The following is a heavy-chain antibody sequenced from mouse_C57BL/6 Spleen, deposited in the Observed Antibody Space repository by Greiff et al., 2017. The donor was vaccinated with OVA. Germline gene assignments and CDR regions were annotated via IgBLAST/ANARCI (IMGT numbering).Heavy chain of an antibody. V-gene: IGHV1-26*01. CDR1: GYTFTDYY. CDR3: ARGYYSDY. CDR2: INPNNGGT. Sequence: EVQLQQSGPELVKPGASVKISCKASGYTFTDYYMNWVKQSHGKSLEWIGDINPNNGGTSYNQKFKGKATLTVDKSSSTAYMELRSLTSEDSAVYYWARGYYSDYWGQGTPLTASS. J-gene: IGHJ2*01.